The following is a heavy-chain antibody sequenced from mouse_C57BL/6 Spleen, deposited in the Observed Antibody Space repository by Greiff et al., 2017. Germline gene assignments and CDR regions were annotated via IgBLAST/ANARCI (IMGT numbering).Heavy chain of an antibody. D-gene: IGHD3-2*01. CDR1: GFTFSSYA. Sequence: DVKLVESGGGLVKPGGSLKLSCAASGFTFSSYAMSWVRQTPEKRLEWVATISDGGSYTYYPDNVKGRVTISRDNAKNNLYLQMSHLKSEDTAMYYCARDKTTPFDYWGQGTTLTVSS. V-gene: IGHV5-4*01. CDR2: ISDGGSYT. CDR3: ARDKTTPFDY. J-gene: IGHJ2*01.